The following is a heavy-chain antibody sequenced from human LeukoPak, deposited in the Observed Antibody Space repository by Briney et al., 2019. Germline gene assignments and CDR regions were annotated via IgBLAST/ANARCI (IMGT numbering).Heavy chain of an antibody. D-gene: IGHD3-10*01. J-gene: IGHJ4*02. V-gene: IGHV3-21*01. Sequence: PGGSLRLSCAASGFTFSSYSMNWVRQAPGKGLEWVSSISSSSSYIYYADSVKGRFTISRDNAKNSLYLQMNSLRAEDTAVYYCARDGQVLLWFGELFPPYFDYWGQGTLVTVSS. CDR2: ISSSSSYI. CDR1: GFTFSSYS. CDR3: ARDGQVLLWFGELFPPYFDY.